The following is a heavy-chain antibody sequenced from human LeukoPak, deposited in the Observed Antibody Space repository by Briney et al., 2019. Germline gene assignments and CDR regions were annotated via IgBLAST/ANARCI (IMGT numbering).Heavy chain of an antibody. CDR3: ARKVAYYYGSGSLNWFDP. J-gene: IGHJ5*02. Sequence: SETLSLTCAVYGGSFSGYYWSWIRQPPGKGLEWIGEINHSGSTNYNPSLKSRDTISVDTSKNQFSLKLSSVTAAETAVYYCARKVAYYYGSGSLNWFDPWGQGTLVTVSS. CDR1: GGSFSGYY. V-gene: IGHV4-34*01. D-gene: IGHD3-10*01. CDR2: INHSGST.